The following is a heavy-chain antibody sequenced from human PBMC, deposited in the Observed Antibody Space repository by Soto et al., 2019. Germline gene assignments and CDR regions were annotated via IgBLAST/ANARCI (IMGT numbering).Heavy chain of an antibody. CDR3: ARDASGSSHLDY. J-gene: IGHJ4*02. V-gene: IGHV4-59*01. Sequence: QVHLQESGPGLVKPSETLSLTCTVSGGSISTYYWSWIRQPPGKGLEWIGYVYYSGSTNYNPSLKSRVTMSVDTSKNQFSLKLSSVTAADTAVYYCARDASGSSHLDYWGQGTLITVSS. D-gene: IGHD3-10*01. CDR2: VYYSGST. CDR1: GGSISTYY.